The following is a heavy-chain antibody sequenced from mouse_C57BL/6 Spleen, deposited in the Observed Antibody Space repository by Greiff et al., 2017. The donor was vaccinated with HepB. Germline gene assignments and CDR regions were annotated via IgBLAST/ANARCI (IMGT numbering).Heavy chain of an antibody. CDR1: GFTFSDYG. CDR3: ARPPSYDGYYFDY. J-gene: IGHJ2*01. D-gene: IGHD2-3*01. Sequence: EVQLQESGGGLVKPGGSLKLSCAASGFTFSDYGMHWVRQAPEKGLEWVAYISSGSSTIYYADTVKGRFTISRDNAKNTLFLQMTSLRSEDTAMYYCARPPSYDGYYFDYWGQGTTLTVPS. V-gene: IGHV5-17*01. CDR2: ISSGSSTI.